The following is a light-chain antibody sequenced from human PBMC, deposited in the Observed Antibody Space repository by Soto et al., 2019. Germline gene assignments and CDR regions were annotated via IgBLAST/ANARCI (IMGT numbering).Light chain of an antibody. J-gene: IGKJ4*01. CDR2: GAS. Sequence: EILMTQSPATLSVSPGEGLTLSCRASQSISRTLAWYQQRPGQAPRLLIYGASSRATGVPARFSGSGSRTEFTLTISSLQSEDFAVYYCQQYNDWPLTFGGGTKVDIK. CDR3: QQYNDWPLT. V-gene: IGKV3-15*01. CDR1: QSISRT.